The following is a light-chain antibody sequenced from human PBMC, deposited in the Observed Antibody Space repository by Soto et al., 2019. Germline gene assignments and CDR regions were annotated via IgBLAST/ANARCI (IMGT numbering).Light chain of an antibody. CDR1: SSDVGGYNF. V-gene: IGLV2-14*03. CDR3: CSHPTSVTWM. CDR2: EVS. J-gene: IGLJ3*02. Sequence: QSALTQTASVSGSPGQSITISCTGSSSDVGGYNFVSWYQQHPGKAPKLIIHEVSNRPSGVSNRFSGSKSGNTASLTISGLQAEDEAVYYCCSHPTSVTWMFGGGTQLTVL.